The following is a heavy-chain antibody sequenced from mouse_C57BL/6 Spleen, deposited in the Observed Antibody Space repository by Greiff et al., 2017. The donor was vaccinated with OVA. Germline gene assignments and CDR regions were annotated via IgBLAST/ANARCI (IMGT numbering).Heavy chain of an antibody. V-gene: IGHV1-22*01. CDR1: GYTFTDYN. Sequence: VQLQQSGPELVKPGASVKMSCKASGYTFTDYNMHWVKQSHGKSLEWIGYINPNNGGTSYNQKFKGKATLTVNKSSSTAYMELRSLTSEDSAVYYCARWRDYYGSSYYWYFDVWGTGTTVTVSS. D-gene: IGHD1-1*01. J-gene: IGHJ1*03. CDR2: INPNNGGT. CDR3: ARWRDYYGSSYYWYFDV.